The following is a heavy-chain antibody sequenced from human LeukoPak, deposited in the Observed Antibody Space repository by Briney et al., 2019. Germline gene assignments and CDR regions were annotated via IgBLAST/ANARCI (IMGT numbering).Heavy chain of an antibody. CDR1: GGSISSSIYY. CDR2: IYTSGST. V-gene: IGHV4-61*02. J-gene: IGHJ2*01. CDR3: ARLTSSWYQDWYFDL. Sequence: SETLSLTCSLSGGSISSSIYYWGWIRQPAGKGLEWIGRIYTSGSTNYNPSLKSRVTMSVDTSKKQFSLKLSSVTAADTAVYYCARLTSSWYQDWYFDLWGRGTLVTVSS. D-gene: IGHD6-13*01.